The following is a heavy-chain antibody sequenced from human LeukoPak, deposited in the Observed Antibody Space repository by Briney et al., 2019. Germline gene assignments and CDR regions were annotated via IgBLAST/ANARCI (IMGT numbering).Heavy chain of an antibody. J-gene: IGHJ6*02. D-gene: IGHD5-24*01. CDR2: IWYDGSNK. Sequence: PGGSLRLSCAASGFTFSSYGMHWVRQAPGKGLEWVAVIWYDGSNKYYADSVKGRFTISRDNSKNTLYLQMNSLRAEDTAVYYCARVERWLQRAYYYGMDVWGQGTTVTVSS. CDR1: GFTFSSYG. CDR3: ARVERWLQRAYYYGMDV. V-gene: IGHV3-33*01.